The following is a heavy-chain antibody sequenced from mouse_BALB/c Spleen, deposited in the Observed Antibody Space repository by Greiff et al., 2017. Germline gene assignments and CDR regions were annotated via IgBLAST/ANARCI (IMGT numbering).Heavy chain of an antibody. CDR2: ISDGGSYT. D-gene: IGHD1-1*01. V-gene: IGHV5-4*02. CDR3: ARDYYGSRGAMDY. J-gene: IGHJ4*01. CDR1: GFTFSDYY. Sequence: DVKLQESGGGLVKPGGSLKLSCAASGFTFSDYYMYWVRQTPEKRLEWVATISDGGSYTYYPDSVKGRFTISRDNAKNNLYLQMSSRKSEDTAMYYCARDYYGSRGAMDYWGQGTSVTVSS.